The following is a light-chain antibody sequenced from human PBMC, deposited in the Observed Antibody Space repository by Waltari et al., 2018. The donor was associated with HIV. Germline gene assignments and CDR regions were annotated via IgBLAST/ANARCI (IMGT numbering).Light chain of an antibody. Sequence: DIVLTQSPDSLVVSLVERATIACKSSQSVFHSSNSNNYLAWYQHKPGQSPKLLLYWASTREFGVPDRFSGSGSGTDFTLTINSLQAEDAAVYYCLQYYSTPSFGQGTRLEIK. J-gene: IGKJ5*01. V-gene: IGKV4-1*01. CDR3: LQYYSTPS. CDR1: QSVFHSSNSNNY. CDR2: WAS.